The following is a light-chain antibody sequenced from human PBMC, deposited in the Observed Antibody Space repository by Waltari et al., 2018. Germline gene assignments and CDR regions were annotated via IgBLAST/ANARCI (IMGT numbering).Light chain of an antibody. Sequence: DLQMTQSPSSLSASVGDRVTITCRASQSISSYLNGYQQKPGKAPKLLIYAASSLQSGVPSRFSGSGSGTDFTLTISSLQPEDFATYYCQQSYSTPPTFGQGTKLEIK. CDR3: QQSYSTPPT. CDR2: AAS. J-gene: IGKJ2*01. CDR1: QSISSY. V-gene: IGKV1-39*01.